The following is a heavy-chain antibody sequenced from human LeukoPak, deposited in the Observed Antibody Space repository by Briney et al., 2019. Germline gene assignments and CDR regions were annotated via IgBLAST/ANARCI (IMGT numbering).Heavy chain of an antibody. CDR3: ARGRSSYYEDYYFDY. CDR1: GGSFSGYY. D-gene: IGHD1-26*01. CDR2: INHSGST. Sequence: SETLPLTCAVYGGSFSGYYWSWIRQPPGKGLEWIGEINHSGSTNYNPSLKSRVTISVDTSKNQFSLKLSSVTAADTAVYYCARGRSSYYEDYYFDYWGQGTLVTVSS. V-gene: IGHV4-34*01. J-gene: IGHJ4*02.